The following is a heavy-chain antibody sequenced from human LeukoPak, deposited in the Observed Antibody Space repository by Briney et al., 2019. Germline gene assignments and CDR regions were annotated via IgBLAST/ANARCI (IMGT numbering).Heavy chain of an antibody. CDR2: IRTKPYGGTT. Sequence: KPGRSLRLSCSTSGXTFGDYAMSWFRQAPGKGLEWVGFIRTKPYGGTTEYAASVRGRFTISRDDSKSITYLQMNSLKTEDTAVYYCTRAGWQLIEVGFDSWGQGTLVTVSS. J-gene: IGHJ4*02. CDR1: GXTFGDYA. V-gene: IGHV3-49*05. CDR3: TRAGWQLIEVGFDS. D-gene: IGHD1-26*01.